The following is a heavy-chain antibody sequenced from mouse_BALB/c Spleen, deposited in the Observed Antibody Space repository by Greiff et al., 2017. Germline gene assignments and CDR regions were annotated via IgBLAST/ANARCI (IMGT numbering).Heavy chain of an antibody. V-gene: IGHV5-12-2*01. CDR3: AGGDYYDMDV. CDR1: GFSFSSYT. J-gene: IGHJ4*01. CDR2: ISNGGGST. Sequence: EVKLLESGGGLVQPGGSLKLSCAASGFSFSSYTMSWVRQTPEKRLEWVAYISNGGGSTYYPDTVKGRFTISRDNAKNTLYLQMSSLKSEDTAMYCCAGGDYYDMDVWGQGTSVTVSS.